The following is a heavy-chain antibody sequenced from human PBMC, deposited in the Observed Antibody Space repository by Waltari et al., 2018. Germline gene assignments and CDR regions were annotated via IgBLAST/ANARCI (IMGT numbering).Heavy chain of an antibody. CDR1: GFTFSSHW. CDR3: ARDANWGRGCDY. CDR2: INQAGNDK. V-gene: IGHV3-7*01. D-gene: IGHD7-27*01. J-gene: IGHJ4*02. Sequence: EVQVVESGGGLVQPGGSLRLSCAASGFTFSSHWMSWVRQAPGKGVGWWANINQAGNDKYYVGSVKGRFTVSRDNANNSLYLQMNSLRAEDTAVYYCARDANWGRGCDYWGQGTPVIVSS.